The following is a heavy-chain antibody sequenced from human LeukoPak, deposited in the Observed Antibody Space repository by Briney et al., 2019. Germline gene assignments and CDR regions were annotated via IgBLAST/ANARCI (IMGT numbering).Heavy chain of an antibody. D-gene: IGHD2-21*02. Sequence: SETLSLTCTVSGVSISSYYWSWIRQPPGKGLEWIGYIFFSGSTNYNPSLKSRVTISVDTSKNQFSLKLRSVTAADTAVYYCARAGVVTATRDYFDYWGQGTLVTVSS. CDR1: GVSISSYY. J-gene: IGHJ4*02. CDR2: IFFSGST. V-gene: IGHV4-59*01. CDR3: ARAGVVTATRDYFDY.